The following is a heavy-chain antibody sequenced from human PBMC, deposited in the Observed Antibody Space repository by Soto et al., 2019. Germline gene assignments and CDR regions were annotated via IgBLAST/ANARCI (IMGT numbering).Heavy chain of an antibody. V-gene: IGHV4-39*07. Sequence: SETLSLTCTVSGGSISSSFYYLGWIRQPPGKGLEWIGYIYYSGSTYYNPSLKSRVTISVDTSKNQFSLKLSSVTAADTAVYYCARVWGGAFDIWGQGTMVTVSS. CDR2: IYYSGST. CDR1: GGSISSSFYY. J-gene: IGHJ3*02. CDR3: ARVWGGAFDI. D-gene: IGHD3-10*01.